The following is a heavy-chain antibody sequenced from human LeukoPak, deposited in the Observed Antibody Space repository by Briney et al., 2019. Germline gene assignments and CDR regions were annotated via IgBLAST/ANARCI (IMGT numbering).Heavy chain of an antibody. CDR2: IRYDGSNK. Sequence: GGSLRLSCAASGFTFSSYGMHWVRQAPGKGLEWVAFIRYDGSNKYYADSVKGRFTISRDNSKNTLYLQMNSLRAEDTAVYYCAKGKYGGNPIRDAFDIWGQGTMVTVSS. CDR1: GFTFSSYG. J-gene: IGHJ3*02. CDR3: AKGKYGGNPIRDAFDI. V-gene: IGHV3-30*02. D-gene: IGHD4-23*01.